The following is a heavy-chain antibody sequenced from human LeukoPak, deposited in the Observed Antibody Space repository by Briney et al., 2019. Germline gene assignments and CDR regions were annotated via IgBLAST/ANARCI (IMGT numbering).Heavy chain of an antibody. CDR1: GYSFGSYA. CDR2: ISAYNGNR. CDR3: ARDLSYDSIWGSYRFDY. Sequence: ASVKVSCKASGYSFGSYAISWVRQVPGQGLEWMGWISAYNGNRNSAQNFQGRLTMTTDTSTSTAYMELRSLRSDDTAVYYCARDLSYDSIWGSYRFDYWGQGSLVTVSS. V-gene: IGHV1-18*01. D-gene: IGHD3-16*02. J-gene: IGHJ4*02.